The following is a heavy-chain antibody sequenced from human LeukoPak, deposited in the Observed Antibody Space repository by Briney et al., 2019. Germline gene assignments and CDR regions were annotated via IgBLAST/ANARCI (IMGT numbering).Heavy chain of an antibody. CDR2: IKQDGSEK. CDR3: VKEGVTTTDN. D-gene: IGHD1-1*01. J-gene: IGHJ4*02. V-gene: IGHV3-7*01. Sequence: PGGSLRLSWAASGFSFRSYWMSWVRQAPGKGLEWVANIKQDGSEKYFVDSVKGRFTISRDNAKKSLYLQMNSLRAEDAAVYYCVKEGVTTTDNWGQGTLVTVSS. CDR1: GFSFRSYW.